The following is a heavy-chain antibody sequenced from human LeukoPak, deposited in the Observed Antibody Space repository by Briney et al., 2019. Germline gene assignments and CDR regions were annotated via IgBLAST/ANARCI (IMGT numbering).Heavy chain of an antibody. CDR2: IKSKTDGGTT. CDR3: TTEIPYGGNSLPPFDY. J-gene: IGHJ4*02. Sequence: GGSLRLSCAASGFTFSNAWMSRVRQAPGKGLEWVGRIKSKTDGGTTDYAAPVKGRFTISRDDSKNTLYLQMNSLKTEDTAVYYCTTEIPYGGNSLPPFDYWGQGTLVTVSS. V-gene: IGHV3-15*01. D-gene: IGHD4-23*01. CDR1: GFTFSNAW.